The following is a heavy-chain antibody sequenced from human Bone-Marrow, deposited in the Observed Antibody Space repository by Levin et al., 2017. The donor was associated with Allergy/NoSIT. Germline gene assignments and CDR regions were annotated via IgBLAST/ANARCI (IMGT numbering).Heavy chain of an antibody. V-gene: IGHV3-23*01. CDR3: AKPQGYYDPRGPSGAFDI. CDR1: GFTFSSYA. D-gene: IGHD3-22*01. J-gene: IGHJ3*02. CDR2: ISGSGGST. Sequence: PGGSLRLSCAASGFTFSSYAMSWVRQAPGKGLEWVSAISGSGGSTYYADSVKGRFTISRDNSKNTLYLQMNSLRAEDTAVYYCAKPQGYYDPRGPSGAFDIWGQGTMVTVSS.